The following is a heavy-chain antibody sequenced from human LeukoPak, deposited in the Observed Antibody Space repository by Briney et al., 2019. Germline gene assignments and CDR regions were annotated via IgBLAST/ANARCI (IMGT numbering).Heavy chain of an antibody. J-gene: IGHJ4*02. CDR1: GGTIGSINYY. CDR2: IYYSGST. V-gene: IGHV4-39*01. D-gene: IGHD4-17*01. CDR3: ARLRGAMTPVTSDFDY. Sequence: SETLSLTCTVSGGTIGSINYYWAWIRQPPGKGLEWIGTIYYSGSTYYNPSLKSRVTISVDTSKNQFSLNLSSVTAADTAVYYCARLRGAMTPVTSDFDYWGQGTLVTVSS.